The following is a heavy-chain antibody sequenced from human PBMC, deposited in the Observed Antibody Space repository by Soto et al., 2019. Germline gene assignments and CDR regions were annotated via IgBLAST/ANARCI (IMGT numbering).Heavy chain of an antibody. V-gene: IGHV3-23*01. J-gene: IGHJ6*02. CDR2: ISGSGGST. CDR1: GFTFCSYA. CDR3: AKGMDCSSTSCYGDYYYGMDV. Sequence: GGSLRLSCAAPGFTFCSYAMSWGRQAPGNGLEWGSCISGSGGSTYYADSVKGRFTISRDNSKNTLYLQMNSLRAEDMAVYYCAKGMDCSSTSCYGDYYYGMDVWGQGTTVTVSS. D-gene: IGHD2-2*01.